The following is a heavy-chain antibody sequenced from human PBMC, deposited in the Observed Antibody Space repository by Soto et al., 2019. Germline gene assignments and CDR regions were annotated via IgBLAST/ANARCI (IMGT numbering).Heavy chain of an antibody. J-gene: IGHJ6*02. CDR1: GFTFSSYE. Sequence: GGSLRLSCAASGFTFSSYEMNWVRQAPGKGLEWVSYISSSGSTIYYADSVKGRFTISRDNAKNSLYLQMNSLRAEDTAVYYCARASPITIFGVVKPYYYYGMDVWGQGTTVTVSS. CDR3: ARASPITIFGVVKPYYYYGMDV. CDR2: ISSSGSTI. V-gene: IGHV3-48*03. D-gene: IGHD3-3*01.